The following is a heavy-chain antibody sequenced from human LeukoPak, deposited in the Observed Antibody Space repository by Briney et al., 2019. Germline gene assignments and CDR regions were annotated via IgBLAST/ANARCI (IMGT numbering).Heavy chain of an antibody. CDR2: IYHTGRT. J-gene: IGHJ4*02. Sequence: SETLSLTCAVSGGSIAGYNRWTWVRQPPGKGLEWIAEIYHTGRTNYNPSLKSRVTISVDKSNNQFSLRLSSVTAADTAVYYCARMDYSAGYYFDYWGQGTLVTVPS. CDR1: GGSIAGYNR. CDR3: ARMDYSAGYYFDY. V-gene: IGHV4-4*02. D-gene: IGHD6-13*01.